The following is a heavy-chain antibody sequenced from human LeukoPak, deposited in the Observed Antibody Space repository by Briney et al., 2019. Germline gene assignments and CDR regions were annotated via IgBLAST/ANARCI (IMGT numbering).Heavy chain of an antibody. J-gene: IGHJ5*02. V-gene: IGHV4-61*02. Sequence: SETLSLTCTVSGGSISSGSYYWSWIRQPAGKGLEWIGRIYTSGSTNYNPSLKSRVTISVDTSKNQFSLKLSPVTAADTAVYYCARSRKATVVTPRVFGWFDPWGQGTLVTVSS. CDR1: GGSISSGSYY. D-gene: IGHD4-23*01. CDR2: IYTSGST. CDR3: ARSRKATVVTPRVFGWFDP.